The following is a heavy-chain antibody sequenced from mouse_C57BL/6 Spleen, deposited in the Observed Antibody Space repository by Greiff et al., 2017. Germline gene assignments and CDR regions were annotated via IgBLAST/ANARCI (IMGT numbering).Heavy chain of an antibody. CDR3: AREGYCARDY. V-gene: IGHV1-52*01. J-gene: IGHJ4*01. Sequence: QVQLQQPGAELVRPGSSVKLSCKASGYTFTSYWMHWVKQRPIQGLEWIGNIDPSDSETHYNQKFKDKATLTVDKSSSTAYMQLSSLTSESSAVFCYAREGYCARDYWGKGTSVTVSS. CDR1: GYTFTSYW. CDR2: IDPSDSET.